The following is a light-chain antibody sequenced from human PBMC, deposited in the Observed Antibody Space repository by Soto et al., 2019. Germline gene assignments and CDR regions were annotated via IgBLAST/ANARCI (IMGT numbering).Light chain of an antibody. Sequence: DIQMTQSPSSLSASVGDRVTITCRASQSISSYLNWYQQKPGKAPKLLIYAASSLQSGVPSRFSGSGSGTDFTLTISSLPPEDFATYYGQQSYSTLYTFGQRTKLEIK. CDR2: AAS. CDR3: QQSYSTLYT. J-gene: IGKJ2*01. CDR1: QSISSY. V-gene: IGKV1-39*01.